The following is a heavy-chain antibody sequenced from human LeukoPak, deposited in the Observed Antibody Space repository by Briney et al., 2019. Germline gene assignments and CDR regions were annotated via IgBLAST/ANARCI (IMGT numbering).Heavy chain of an antibody. V-gene: IGHV3-23*01. CDR2: ISGSGGST. CDR3: ANTLTPYYYDSSGYYSDY. CDR1: GFTFSSYA. D-gene: IGHD3-22*01. J-gene: IGHJ4*02. Sequence: GGSLRLSCAASGFTFSSYAMSWVRQAPGKGLEWVSAISGSGGSTYYADSVKGRFTISRDNSKNTLYLQMNSLRAKDTAVYYCANTLTPYYYDSSGYYSDYWGQGTLVTVSS.